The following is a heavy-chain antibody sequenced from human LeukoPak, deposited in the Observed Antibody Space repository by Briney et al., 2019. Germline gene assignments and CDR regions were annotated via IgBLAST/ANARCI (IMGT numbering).Heavy chain of an antibody. V-gene: IGHV3-74*01. CDR1: GFTFSTYW. CDR3: ARADYGGNSDFHY. Sequence: PGGSLRLSCAASGFTFSTYWMHWVRQAPGKGLVWVSRISSDGSIAINADSVEGRYTVSRDNAKNTLYLQMNSLRVEYTSVYYCARADYGGNSDFHYWGQGTLVTVSS. D-gene: IGHD4-23*01. J-gene: IGHJ4*02. CDR2: ISSDGSIA.